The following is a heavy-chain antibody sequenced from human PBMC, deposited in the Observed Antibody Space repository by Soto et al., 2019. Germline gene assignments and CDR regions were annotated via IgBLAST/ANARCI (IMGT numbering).Heavy chain of an antibody. CDR3: AKDPHDTAMAPSWFDT. D-gene: IGHD5-18*01. CDR1: GFTFSSYG. Sequence: GGSLRLSCAASGFTFSSYGMHWVRQAPGKGLEWVAVISYDGSNKYYADSVKGRFTISRDNSKNTLYLQMNSLRAEDTAVYYCAKDPHDTAMAPSWFDTWGQGTLVTVSS. V-gene: IGHV3-30*18. CDR2: ISYDGSNK. J-gene: IGHJ5*02.